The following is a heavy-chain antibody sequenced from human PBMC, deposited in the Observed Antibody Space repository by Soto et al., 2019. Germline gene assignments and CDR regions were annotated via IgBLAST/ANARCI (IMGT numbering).Heavy chain of an antibody. D-gene: IGHD3-22*01. CDR3: VRRYYDTSGPTVDY. Sequence: PGESLKISCKGSGYRFIDYWICWVRQMPGTGLGWXGIXXPXXSXTXXXTXXXGHVTISADKSVSTAYLQWSSMRASDTAMYYCVRRYYDTSGPTVDYWGQGTLVTVSS. CDR1: GYRFIDYW. J-gene: IGHJ4*02. V-gene: IGHV5-51*01. CDR2: XXPXXSXT.